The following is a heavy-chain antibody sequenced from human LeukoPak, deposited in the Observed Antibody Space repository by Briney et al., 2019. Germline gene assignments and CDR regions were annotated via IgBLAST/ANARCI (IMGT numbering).Heavy chain of an antibody. Sequence: GGSLRLSCAASGFTFSSYGMNWVRQAPGKGLEWVAVISYDGSNKYYADSVKGRFSISRDNSENSLYLQMNSLRAEDTAVYHCAKSARAYDSTGYAEFDYWGQGNLVTVSS. CDR2: ISYDGSNK. CDR3: AKSARAYDSTGYAEFDY. J-gene: IGHJ4*02. D-gene: IGHD3-22*01. V-gene: IGHV3-30*18. CDR1: GFTFSSYG.